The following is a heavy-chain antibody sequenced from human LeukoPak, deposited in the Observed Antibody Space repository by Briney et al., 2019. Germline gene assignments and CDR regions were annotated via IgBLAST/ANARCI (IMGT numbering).Heavy chain of an antibody. Sequence: GASVKVSCKASGYTFTGYYMHWVRQAPGQGLEWMGWINPNSGGTNYAQKFQGRVTMTTDTSTSTAYMELRSLRSDDTAVYYCARKRVVGSSWPFDYWGQGTLVTVSS. D-gene: IGHD6-13*01. CDR2: INPNSGGT. CDR3: ARKRVVGSSWPFDY. J-gene: IGHJ4*02. V-gene: IGHV1-2*02. CDR1: GYTFTGYY.